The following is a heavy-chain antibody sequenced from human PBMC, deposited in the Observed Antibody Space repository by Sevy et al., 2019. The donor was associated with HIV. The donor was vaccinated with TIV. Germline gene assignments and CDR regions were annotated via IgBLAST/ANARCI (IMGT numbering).Heavy chain of an antibody. D-gene: IGHD2-15*01. V-gene: IGHV1-18*01. Sequence: DSVKVSCKISGYTFSSYRITWVRQAPGQGLECMGWISPHNGDTNYAQKLQGRVTMITDTSTTTAYMELRNLRSDDTAVYYCARAYCSGGRCYSLAYWGQGTLVTVSS. CDR1: GYTFSSYR. CDR3: ARAYCSGGRCYSLAY. J-gene: IGHJ4*01. CDR2: ISPHNGDT.